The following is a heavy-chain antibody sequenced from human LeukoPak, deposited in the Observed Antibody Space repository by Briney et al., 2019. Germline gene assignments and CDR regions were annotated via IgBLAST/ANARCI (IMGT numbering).Heavy chain of an antibody. D-gene: IGHD3-22*01. CDR2: ISCSGGST. CDR3: AKAAYYDSSGYPDY. V-gene: IGHV3-23*01. Sequence: GGSLRLSCAASGFTFSSYAMSWVRQAPGKGLEWVSAISCSGGSTYYADSVKGRFTISRDNSKNTLYLQMNSLRAEDTAVYYCAKAAYYDSSGYPDYWGQGTLVTVSS. J-gene: IGHJ4*02. CDR1: GFTFSSYA.